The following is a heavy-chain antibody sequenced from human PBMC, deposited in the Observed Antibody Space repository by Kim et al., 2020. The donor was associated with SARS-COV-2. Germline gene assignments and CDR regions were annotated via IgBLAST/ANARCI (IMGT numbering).Heavy chain of an antibody. CDR1: GFTFSNAW. D-gene: IGHD3-10*01. V-gene: IGHV3-15*01. J-gene: IGHJ4*02. Sequence: GGSLRLSCAASGFTFSNAWMSWVRQAPGKGLEWVGRIKSKTDGGTTDYAAPVKGRFTISRDDSKNTLYLQMNSLKTEDTAVYYCTTDLTMVRGDLFYFDYWGQGTLVTVSS. CDR3: TTDLTMVRGDLFYFDY. CDR2: IKSKTDGGTT.